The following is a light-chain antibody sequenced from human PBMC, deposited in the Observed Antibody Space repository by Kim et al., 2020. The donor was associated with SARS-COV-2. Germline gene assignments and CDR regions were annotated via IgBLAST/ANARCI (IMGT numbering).Light chain of an antibody. CDR2: KNH. Sequence: QRVTISCSGSSSNIGNNFVYWSQQIPGTAPKVLIYKNHRRPSGVPDRFSGSKSGTSASLAISGLRSEDEGDYYCASWDDSLSGFVVFGGGTQLTVL. V-gene: IGLV1-47*01. J-gene: IGLJ2*01. CDR3: ASWDDSLSGFVV. CDR1: SSNIGNNF.